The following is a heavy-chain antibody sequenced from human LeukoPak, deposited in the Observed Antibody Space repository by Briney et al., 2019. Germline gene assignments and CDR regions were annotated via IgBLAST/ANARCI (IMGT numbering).Heavy chain of an antibody. D-gene: IGHD6-13*01. V-gene: IGHV4-4*07. CDR1: GGSISNFY. CDR3: ARETTGAGTARPFDY. Sequence: SETLSLTCTVSGGSISNFYWSWIRQPAVQGLEWIGRIYTSGSTNYNPSLRSRVTMSVDTSKNQFSLKLSSVTAADTAVYYCARETTGAGTARPFDYWGQGTLVTVSS. J-gene: IGHJ4*02. CDR2: IYTSGST.